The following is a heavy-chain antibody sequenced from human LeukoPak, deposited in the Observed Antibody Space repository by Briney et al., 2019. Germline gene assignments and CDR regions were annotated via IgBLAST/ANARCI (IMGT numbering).Heavy chain of an antibody. V-gene: IGHV4-34*01. Sequence: SETLSLTCAVYGGSFSGYFWNWIRQPPGKGLEWIGQINHSGSTNYNPSLKSRVTISVDTSKNQFSLKLSSVTAADTAVYYCARGPYDSSGYYWFDPWGQGSLVTVSS. CDR2: INHSGST. D-gene: IGHD3-22*01. J-gene: IGHJ5*02. CDR1: GGSFSGYF. CDR3: ARGPYDSSGYYWFDP.